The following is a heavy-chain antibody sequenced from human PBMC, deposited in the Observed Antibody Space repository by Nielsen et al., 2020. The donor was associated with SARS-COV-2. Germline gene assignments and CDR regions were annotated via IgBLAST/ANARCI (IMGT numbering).Heavy chain of an antibody. CDR3: AKGGGRWLQLLFDY. CDR1: GFTFSSYA. D-gene: IGHD5-24*01. Sequence: SLKISCAASGFTFSSYAMHWVRQAPGKGLEWVSGISWNSGSIGYADSVKGRFTISRDNAKNSLYLQMNSLRAEDTALYYCAKGGGRWLQLLFDYWGQGTLVTVSS. CDR2: ISWNSGSI. V-gene: IGHV3-9*01. J-gene: IGHJ4*02.